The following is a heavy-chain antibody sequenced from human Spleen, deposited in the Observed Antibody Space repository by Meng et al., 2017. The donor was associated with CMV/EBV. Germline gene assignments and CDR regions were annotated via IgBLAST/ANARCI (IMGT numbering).Heavy chain of an antibody. Sequence: SETLSLTCAVYGGSFSGYYWSWIRQPPGKGLEWIGEINHSGSNNYNPSLKSRVTISVDTSKNQLSLKLSSVTAADTAVYYCAREGGGYSSSWYGYWGQGTLVTVSS. CDR1: GGSFSGYY. J-gene: IGHJ4*02. CDR2: INHSGSN. CDR3: AREGGGYSSSWYGY. V-gene: IGHV4-34*01. D-gene: IGHD6-13*01.